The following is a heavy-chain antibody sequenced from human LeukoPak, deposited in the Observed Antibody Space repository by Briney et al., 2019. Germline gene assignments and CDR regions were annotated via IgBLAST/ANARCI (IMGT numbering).Heavy chain of an antibody. J-gene: IGHJ4*02. CDR3: ARDPTYGSGSPA. Sequence: GGSLRLSCAASGFTFSDYYMSWIRQAPGKGLEWVSYISSSGSYTNYADSVKGRFTISRDNTKNSLYLQMNSLRAEDTAVYYCARDPTYGSGSPAGGQGTLVTVSS. V-gene: IGHV3-11*05. CDR1: GFTFSDYY. D-gene: IGHD3-10*01. CDR2: ISSSGSYT.